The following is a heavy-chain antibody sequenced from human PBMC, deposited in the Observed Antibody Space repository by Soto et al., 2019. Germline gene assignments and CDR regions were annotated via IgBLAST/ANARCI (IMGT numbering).Heavy chain of an antibody. CDR2: IKSKTDGGTT. D-gene: IGHD2-2*01. Sequence: GGSLRLSCAASGFTFSNAWMSWVRQAPGKGLEWVGRIKSKTDGGTTDYAAPVKGRFTISRDDSMNTLYLQMSSLRAEDTAVYYCAKDRSQSSSSYFDFDFWGLGTLVTVSS. J-gene: IGHJ4*02. CDR3: AKDRSQSSSSYFDFDF. V-gene: IGHV3-15*01. CDR1: GFTFSNAW.